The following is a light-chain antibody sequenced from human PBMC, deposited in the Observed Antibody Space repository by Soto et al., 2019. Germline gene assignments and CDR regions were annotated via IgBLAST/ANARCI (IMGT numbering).Light chain of an antibody. J-gene: IGLJ1*01. CDR1: SSDIGGYKY. CDR3: SSYRSSATPYV. CDR2: EVT. V-gene: IGLV2-14*01. Sequence: QSVLTQPASVSGSPGQSITISCTGTSSDIGGYKYVSWYQHHPGKAPKLVIYEVTNRPSGISNRFSGSKFGNTASLTISGLQAEDEADYYCSSYRSSATPYVFGTGTQLTVL.